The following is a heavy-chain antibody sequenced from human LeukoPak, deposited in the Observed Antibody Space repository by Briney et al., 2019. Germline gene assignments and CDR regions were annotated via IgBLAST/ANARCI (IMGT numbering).Heavy chain of an antibody. V-gene: IGHV3-74*01. D-gene: IGHD6-13*01. CDR1: GFTFSSYW. CDR2: IKSDGSST. Sequence: PGGSLSLSRAASGFTFSSYWMHWVRQAPGKGLVWVSRIKSDGSSTTYADSVKGRFTISRDNAKNTLYLQMNSLRVEDTAVYYCARRAAALDAFDIWGQGTMVTVSS. J-gene: IGHJ3*02. CDR3: ARRAAALDAFDI.